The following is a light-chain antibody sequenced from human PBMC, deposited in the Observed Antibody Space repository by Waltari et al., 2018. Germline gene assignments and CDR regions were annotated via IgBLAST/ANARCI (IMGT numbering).Light chain of an antibody. CDR1: QSISSS. V-gene: IGKV1-39*01. Sequence: DIQMTQSPSSLSASVGDRVTITCRASQSISSSLNWYQQKPGKAPKLLIYAASSLQSGVPSMFSCSGSGTDFTLTISRLQPEDFATYYCQQSYSTPPTFGQGIKVEIK. CDR2: AAS. CDR3: QQSYSTPPT. J-gene: IGKJ1*01.